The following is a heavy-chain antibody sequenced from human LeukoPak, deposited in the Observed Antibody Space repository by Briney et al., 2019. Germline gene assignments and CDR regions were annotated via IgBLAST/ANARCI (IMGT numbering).Heavy chain of an antibody. Sequence: PGGSLRLSCAASGFTFSDYYMSWIRQAPGKGLEWVSYISSSGSTIYYADSVKGRFTISRDNSKNTLYLQMNSLRAEDTAVYYCAKVRGVITTHFDYWGQGTLVTVSS. J-gene: IGHJ4*02. CDR2: ISSSGSTI. CDR1: GFTFSDYY. D-gene: IGHD3-10*01. CDR3: AKVRGVITTHFDY. V-gene: IGHV3-11*01.